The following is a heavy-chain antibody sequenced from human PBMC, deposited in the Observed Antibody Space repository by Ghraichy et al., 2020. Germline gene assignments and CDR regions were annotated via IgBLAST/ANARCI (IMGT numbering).Heavy chain of an antibody. J-gene: IGHJ4*02. Sequence: ASVKVSCKASGYTFTSYGISWVRQAPGQGLEWMGWISAYNGNTNYAQKLQGRVTMTTDTSTSTAYMELRSLRSDDTAVYYCAREGLGSGYDGFFDYWGQGTLVTVSS. CDR3: AREGLGSGYDGFFDY. V-gene: IGHV1-18*01. D-gene: IGHD5-12*01. CDR2: ISAYNGNT. CDR1: GYTFTSYG.